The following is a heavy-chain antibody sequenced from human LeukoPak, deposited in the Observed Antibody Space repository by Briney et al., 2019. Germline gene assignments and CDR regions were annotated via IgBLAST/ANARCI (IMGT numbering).Heavy chain of an antibody. Sequence: SQTLSLTCTVSGGSISSGSYYWSWIRQPAGRGLEWIGRIYTSGSTNYNPSLKSRVTISVDTSKNQFSLKLSSVTAADTAVYYCARDMAAAGIYFDYWGQGTLVTVSS. D-gene: IGHD6-13*01. CDR1: GGSISSGSYY. V-gene: IGHV4-61*02. CDR2: IYTSGST. CDR3: ARDMAAAGIYFDY. J-gene: IGHJ4*02.